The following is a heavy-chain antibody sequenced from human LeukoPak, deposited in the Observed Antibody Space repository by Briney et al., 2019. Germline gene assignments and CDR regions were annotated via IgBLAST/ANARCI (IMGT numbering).Heavy chain of an antibody. J-gene: IGHJ4*02. CDR1: GYNFMRYW. V-gene: IGHV5-51*01. CDR3: SRHFDGYNNPFDY. Sequence: GESLKISCQGSGYNFMRYWIVGVRQVPGKGLEWVGIVFPGDSETRYNPSFQGQATISADKSISTAHLQWSSLEASDSAIYYRSRHFDGYNNPFDYWGQGTLVTVSS. D-gene: IGHD5-24*01. CDR2: VFPGDSET.